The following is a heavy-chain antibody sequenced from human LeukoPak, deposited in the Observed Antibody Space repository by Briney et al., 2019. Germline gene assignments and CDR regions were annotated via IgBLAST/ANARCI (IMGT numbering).Heavy chain of an antibody. D-gene: IGHD2-15*01. V-gene: IGHV3-7*01. CDR1: GFSFSRNW. Sequence: GGSLRLSCEASGFSFSRNWMGWVRQAPGKGLEWVANIKQDGTTKGYVDSVKGRFTISRDNAQSSLYLQMNSLRVEDTAVYYCTTNEGFRFEDWGQGTLVTVSS. CDR3: TTNEGFRFED. J-gene: IGHJ4*02. CDR2: IKQDGTTK.